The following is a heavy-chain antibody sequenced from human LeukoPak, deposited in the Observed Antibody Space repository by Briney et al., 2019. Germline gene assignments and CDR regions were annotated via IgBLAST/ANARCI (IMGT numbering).Heavy chain of an antibody. CDR1: GFTFSSYG. V-gene: IGHV3-7*01. Sequence: GGSLRLSCAASGFTFSSYGMHWVRQAPGKGLEWVANIKQDGSEKYYVDSVKGRFTISRDNAKNSLYLQMNSLRAEDTAVYYCARDAPYYSLRYYYGMDVWGQGTTVTVSS. CDR3: ARDAPYYSLRYYYGMDV. D-gene: IGHD3-10*01. CDR2: IKQDGSEK. J-gene: IGHJ6*02.